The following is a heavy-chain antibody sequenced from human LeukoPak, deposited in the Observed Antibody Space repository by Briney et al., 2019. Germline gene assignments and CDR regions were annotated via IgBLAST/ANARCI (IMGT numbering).Heavy chain of an antibody. CDR1: GFTFTSYG. CDR2: ITSGSYI. Sequence: GGSLRLSCAASGFTFTSYGMSWVRQAPGKGLEWVSSITSGSYIYYADSLKGRFTISRDNAKNSLYLQINSLRVEDTAIYYCARDRYGAYDFDSWGQGTLVTVSS. D-gene: IGHD4-17*01. J-gene: IGHJ4*02. CDR3: ARDRYGAYDFDS. V-gene: IGHV3-21*01.